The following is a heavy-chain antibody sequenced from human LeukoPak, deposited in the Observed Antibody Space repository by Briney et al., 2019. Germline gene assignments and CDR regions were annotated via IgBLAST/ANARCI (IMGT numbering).Heavy chain of an antibody. CDR3: ARGPRGSAYCGGDCYSPFDY. J-gene: IGHJ4*02. CDR1: GGSISSGGYY. Sequence: SQTLSLTCTVSGGSISSGGYYWSWIRQHPGKGLEWIGYIYYSGSTYYNPSLKSRVTISVDTSKNQFSLKLSSLTAADTAVYYCARGPRGSAYCGGDCYSPFDYWGQGTLVTVSS. CDR2: IYYSGST. D-gene: IGHD2-21*02. V-gene: IGHV4-31*03.